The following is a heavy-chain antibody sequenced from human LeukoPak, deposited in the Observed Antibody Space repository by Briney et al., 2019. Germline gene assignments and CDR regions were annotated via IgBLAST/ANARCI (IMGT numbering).Heavy chain of an antibody. Sequence: GGSLRLSCAVSGFTFSSYAMSWVRQAPGKGLEWVSGISGSAGIIHYAESVKGRFTISRDNSKNTMSLQMNSLRAEDTAVYYCARSGSYYSPAFDYWGQGTLVTVSS. CDR2: ISGSAGII. D-gene: IGHD1-26*01. CDR3: ARSGSYYSPAFDY. J-gene: IGHJ4*02. V-gene: IGHV3-23*01. CDR1: GFTFSSYA.